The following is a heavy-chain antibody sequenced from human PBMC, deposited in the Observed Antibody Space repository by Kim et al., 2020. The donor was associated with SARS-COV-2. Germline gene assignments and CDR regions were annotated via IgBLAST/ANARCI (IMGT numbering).Heavy chain of an antibody. V-gene: IGHV1-69*13. D-gene: IGHD3-22*01. J-gene: IGHJ4*02. CDR2: IIPIFGTA. CDR1: GGTFSSYA. CDR3: ARDQYYYDSSGYYPTELYFDY. Sequence: SVKVSCKASGGTFSSYAISWVRQAPGQGLEWMGGIIPIFGTANYAQKFQGRVTITADESTSTAYMELSSLRSEDTAVYYCARDQYYYDSSGYYPTELYFDYWGQGTLVTVSS.